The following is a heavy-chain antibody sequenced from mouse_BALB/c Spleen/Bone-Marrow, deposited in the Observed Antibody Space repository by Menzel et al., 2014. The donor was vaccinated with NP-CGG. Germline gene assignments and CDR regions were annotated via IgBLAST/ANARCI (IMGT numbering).Heavy chain of an antibody. CDR3: ARSEYGNYPWFAY. J-gene: IGHJ3*01. Sequence: LQQSGAELVKPGASVKMSCKASGYTFTSYNMHWLKQTPGQGLEWIGAFYPGNGDTSYNQKFKGMATLTADKSSSTVYMQLSSLTFEDSAVYYCARSEYGNYPWFAYWGQGTLVTVSA. CDR1: GYTFTSYN. D-gene: IGHD2-1*01. V-gene: IGHV1-12*01. CDR2: FYPGNGDT.